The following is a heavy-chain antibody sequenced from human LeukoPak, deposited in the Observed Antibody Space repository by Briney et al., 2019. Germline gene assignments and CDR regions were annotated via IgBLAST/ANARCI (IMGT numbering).Heavy chain of an antibody. J-gene: IGHJ4*02. CDR3: ARDYYDSSGYYLAGH. V-gene: IGHV3-21*01. D-gene: IGHD3-22*01. CDR2: ISSSSSYI. CDR1: GFTFSSYS. Sequence: PGGSLRLSCAASGFTFSSYSMNWVRQAPGKGLEWVSSISSSSSYIYYADSVKGRFTISRDNAKNSLYLQMNSLRAEDTAVYYCARDYYDSSGYYLAGHWGQGTLVTVSS.